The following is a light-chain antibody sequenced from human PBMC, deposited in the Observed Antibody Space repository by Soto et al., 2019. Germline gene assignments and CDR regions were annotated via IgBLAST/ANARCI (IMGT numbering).Light chain of an antibody. CDR2: QDN. J-gene: IGLJ2*01. V-gene: IGLV3-1*01. CDR3: QAWDINTDVV. CDR1: KLGDKY. Sequence: SYELTQPPSVSVSPGQTASITCSGDKLGDKYASWYHQKPGQSPVLVIYQDNKRPSGIPERFSGSNSGNTATLTISGTQAMDEADYFCQAWDINTDVVFGGGTKLTVL.